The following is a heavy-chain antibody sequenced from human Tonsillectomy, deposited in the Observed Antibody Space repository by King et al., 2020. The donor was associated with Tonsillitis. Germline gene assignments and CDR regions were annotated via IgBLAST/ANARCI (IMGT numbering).Heavy chain of an antibody. V-gene: IGHV3-15*01. CDR2: IKSKTDGGTT. CDR1: GFTFSNAW. D-gene: IGHD3-22*01. J-gene: IGHJ4*02. Sequence: VQLVESGGGLVKPWGSLRLSCAASGFTFSNAWMSWVCQAPGKGLEWVGHIKSKTDGGTTDYAEPVQGRFTISRDDSKNTLNLKMNSLNTEDTAVYYCWGDSGYYPYWGQGTLVTVSS. CDR3: WGDSGYYPY.